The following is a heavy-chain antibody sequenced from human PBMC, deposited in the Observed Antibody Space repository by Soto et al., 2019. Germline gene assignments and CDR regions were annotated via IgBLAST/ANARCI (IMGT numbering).Heavy chain of an antibody. CDR3: AASGDYIWGSYRHPGHFDY. CDR1: GGSISSYY. Sequence: SETLCLTCTVSGGSISSYYWSWIRQPPGKGLEWIGYIYYSGSTNYNPSLKSRVTISVDTSKNQFSLKLSSVTAADTAVYYCAASGDYIWGSYRHPGHFDYWGQGTLVTVSS. D-gene: IGHD3-16*02. CDR2: IYYSGST. J-gene: IGHJ4*02. V-gene: IGHV4-59*01.